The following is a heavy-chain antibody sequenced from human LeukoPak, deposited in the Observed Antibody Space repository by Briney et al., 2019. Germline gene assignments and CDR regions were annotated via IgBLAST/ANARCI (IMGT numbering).Heavy chain of an antibody. CDR3: AKDLLVVVVAAIASAFDI. D-gene: IGHD2-15*01. CDR2: IRYDGSNK. V-gene: IGHV3-30*02. J-gene: IGHJ3*02. CDR1: GFTFSSYA. Sequence: GGSLRLSCAASGFTFSSYAMSWVRQAPGKGLEWVAFIRYDGSNKYYADSVKGRFAISRDNSKNTLYLQMNSLRAEDTAVYYCAKDLLVVVVAAIASAFDIWGQGTMVTVSS.